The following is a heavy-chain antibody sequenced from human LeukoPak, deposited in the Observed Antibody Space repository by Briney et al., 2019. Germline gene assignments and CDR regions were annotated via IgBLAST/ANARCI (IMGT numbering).Heavy chain of an antibody. D-gene: IGHD3-3*01. J-gene: IGHJ4*02. CDR3: AKSHYDFWRSETLDY. V-gene: IGHV3-23*01. CDR2: ISGSGGST. Sequence: PGGSLRLSCAASGFTFSSYAMSWVRQAPGKGLEWVSAISGSGGSTYYADSVKGRFTISRDNSKNTLYLQMNSLRAEDTAVYYCAKSHYDFWRSETLDYWGQGTLVTVSS. CDR1: GFTFSSYA.